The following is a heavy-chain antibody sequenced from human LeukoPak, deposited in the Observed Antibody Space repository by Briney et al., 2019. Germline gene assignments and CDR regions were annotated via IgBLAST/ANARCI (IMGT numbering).Heavy chain of an antibody. J-gene: IGHJ4*02. CDR2: ISSSSSTI. CDR1: GFTFSSYS. D-gene: IGHD6-6*01. CDR3: ARGGPSIARPFDY. V-gene: IGHV3-48*01. Sequence: GGSLRLSCAASGFTFSSYSMNWVRQAPGKGLEWVSYISSSSSTIYYADSVKGRFTISRDNAKNSLYLQMNSLRAEDTAVYYCARGGPSIARPFDYWGQGTLVTVSS.